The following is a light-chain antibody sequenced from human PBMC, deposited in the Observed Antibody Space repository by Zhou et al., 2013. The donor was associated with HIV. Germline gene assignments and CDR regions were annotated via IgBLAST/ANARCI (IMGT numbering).Light chain of an antibody. CDR1: QNIGNY. Sequence: AIRMTQSPSSLSASTGDKVNITCRASQNIGNYLAWYQQKSEKAPKLLIYDASILQSGVPSRFSGSGSGTDFTLIISCLQSEDFATYYCQQYLSYPSFGPGTKVDVK. CDR2: DAS. J-gene: IGKJ3*01. CDR3: QQYLSYPS. V-gene: IGKV1-8*01.